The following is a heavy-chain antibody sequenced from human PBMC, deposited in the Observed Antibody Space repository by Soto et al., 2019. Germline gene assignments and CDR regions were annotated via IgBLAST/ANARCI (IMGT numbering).Heavy chain of an antibody. V-gene: IGHV3-48*02. D-gene: IGHD3-3*01. CDR3: VRDRAKGNDFWSGYYLS. Sequence: PGGSLRLSCAASGFTFSDHSMNWVRQAPGKGLEWVSYISSGSTTIYYADSVRGRFTISRDIAKNSVYLQMNSLRDEDTAVYYCVRDRAKGNDFWSGYYLSWGQGTLVTVSS. J-gene: IGHJ4*02. CDR2: ISSGSTTI. CDR1: GFTFSDHS.